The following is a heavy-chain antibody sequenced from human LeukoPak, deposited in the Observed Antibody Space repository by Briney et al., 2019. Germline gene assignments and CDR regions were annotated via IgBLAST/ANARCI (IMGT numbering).Heavy chain of an antibody. CDR1: GGSISSGDYY. Sequence: SETLSLTCTVSGGSISSGDYYWSWIRQPPGTGLEWIGYIYYSGSTYYNPSLKSRVTISVGTSKNQFSLKLSSVTAADTAVYYCALSYVTDAFDIWGQGTMVTVSS. J-gene: IGHJ3*02. V-gene: IGHV4-30-4*01. CDR2: IYYSGST. D-gene: IGHD3-16*01. CDR3: ALSYVTDAFDI.